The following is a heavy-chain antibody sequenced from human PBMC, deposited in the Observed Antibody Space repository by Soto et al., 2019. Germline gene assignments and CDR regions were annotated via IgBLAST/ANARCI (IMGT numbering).Heavy chain of an antibody. V-gene: IGHV1-18*01. J-gene: IGHJ4*02. CDR1: GYTFTNYG. CDR3: ARASQGYYDGSGYYYYY. CDR2: INTYNGNT. D-gene: IGHD3-22*01. Sequence: ASVKVSCKASGYTFTNYGVSWVRQAPGQGLEWMGWINTYNGNTNYEEKFQGRVTVTTDTPTTTAYMELRSLRSDDTAVYYCARASQGYYDGSGYYYYYWGQGTQDTVSS.